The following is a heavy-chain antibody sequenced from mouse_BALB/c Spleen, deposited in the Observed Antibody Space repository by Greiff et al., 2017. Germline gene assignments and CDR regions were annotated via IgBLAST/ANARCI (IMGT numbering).Heavy chain of an antibody. CDR3: ARKAYDGSYYFDY. Sequence: VQLKESGPGLVKPSQSLSLTCTVTGYSITSDYAWNWIRQFPGNKLEWMGYISYSGSTSYNPSLKSRISITRDTSKNQFFLQLNSVTTEDTATYYCARKAYDGSYYFDYWGKAPLSQSPQ. CDR2: ISYSGST. D-gene: IGHD2-3*01. J-gene: IGHJ2*01. V-gene: IGHV3-2*02. CDR1: GYSITSDYA.